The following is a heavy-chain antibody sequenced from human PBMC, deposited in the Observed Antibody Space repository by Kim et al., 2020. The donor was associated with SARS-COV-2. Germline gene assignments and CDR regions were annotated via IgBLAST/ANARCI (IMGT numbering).Heavy chain of an antibody. CDR2: INPNSGGT. CDR3: ARGAGIAVAGSDAFDI. D-gene: IGHD6-19*01. CDR1: GYTFTGYY. J-gene: IGHJ3*02. V-gene: IGHV1-2*04. Sequence: ASVKVSCKASGYTFTGYYMHWVRQAPGQGLEWMGWINPNSGGTNYAQKFQGWVTMTRDTSISTAYMELSRLRSDDTAVYYCARGAGIAVAGSDAFDIWGQGTMVTVSS.